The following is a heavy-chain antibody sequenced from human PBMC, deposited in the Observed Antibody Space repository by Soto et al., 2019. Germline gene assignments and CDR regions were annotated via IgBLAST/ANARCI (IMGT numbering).Heavy chain of an antibody. CDR1: GFTFSSYG. Sequence: QVQLVESGGGVVQPGRSLRLSCAASGFTFSSYGMHWVRQAPGKGLEWVAVIWYDGSNKYYADSVKGRFTISRDNSKNTLDLQMNSLRAEDTAVYYCARDAGSMPNYFDYWGQGTLVTVSS. D-gene: IGHD2-15*01. CDR2: IWYDGSNK. V-gene: IGHV3-33*01. CDR3: ARDAGSMPNYFDY. J-gene: IGHJ4*02.